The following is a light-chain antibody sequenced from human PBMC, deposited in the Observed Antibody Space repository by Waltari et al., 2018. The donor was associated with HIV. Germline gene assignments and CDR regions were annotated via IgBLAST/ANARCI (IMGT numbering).Light chain of an antibody. CDR2: RNN. CDR1: SSNIGSNY. V-gene: IGLV1-47*01. CDR3: AAWDDSLSGPV. Sequence: QSVLTQPPSASGTPGQRVTIPCSGSSSNIGSNYVSWYQRLPGTAPKLLIYRNNQRPSGVPDRFSGSKSGTSASLAISGLRSEDEADYYCAAWDDSLSGPVFGGGTKLTVL. J-gene: IGLJ3*02.